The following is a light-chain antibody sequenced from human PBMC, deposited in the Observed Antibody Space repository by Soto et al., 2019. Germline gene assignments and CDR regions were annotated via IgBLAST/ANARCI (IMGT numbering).Light chain of an antibody. J-gene: IGLJ1*01. CDR3: CSYAGSSSSF. V-gene: IGLV2-11*01. CDR1: SSDVGGYNY. Sequence: QSALTQPRSVSGSPGQSVTISCTGTSSDVGGYNYVSWYQQHPGKAPKLMIYTVTKRPSGVPDRFSGSKSDNTASLTISGLQADDEADYYCCSYAGSSSSFFGTGTRSPS. CDR2: TVT.